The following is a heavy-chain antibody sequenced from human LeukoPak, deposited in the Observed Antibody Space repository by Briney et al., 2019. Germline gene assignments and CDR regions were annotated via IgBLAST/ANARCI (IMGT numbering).Heavy chain of an antibody. CDR3: AKGGGWTTVGPGAYYFDY. CDR1: GFTFSSYG. CDR2: ISYDGSNK. V-gene: IGHV3-30*18. J-gene: IGHJ4*02. D-gene: IGHD4-23*01. Sequence: GGSLRLSCAASGFTFSSYGMHWVRQAPGKGLEWVAVISYDGSNKYYADSVKGRFTISRDNSKNTLYLQMNSLRAEDTAVYYCAKGGGWTTVGPGAYYFDYWGQGTLVTVSS.